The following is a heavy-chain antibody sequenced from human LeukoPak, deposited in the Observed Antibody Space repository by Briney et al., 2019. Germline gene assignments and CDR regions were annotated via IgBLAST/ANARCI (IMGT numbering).Heavy chain of an antibody. V-gene: IGHV4-34*01. CDR3: AAPIVGAAFDY. J-gene: IGHJ4*02. D-gene: IGHD1-26*01. CDR2: INHSGST. Sequence: SETLSLTCAVYGGSFSGYYWSWIRQPPGKGLEWIGEINHSGSTNYNPSLKSRVTISVDTSKNQFSLKLSSVTAADTAVYYCAAPIVGAAFDYWGQGTLVTVSS. CDR1: GGSFSGYY.